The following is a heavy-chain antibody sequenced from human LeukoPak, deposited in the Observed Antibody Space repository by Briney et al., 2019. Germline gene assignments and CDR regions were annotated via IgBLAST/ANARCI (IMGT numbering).Heavy chain of an antibody. V-gene: IGHV4-38-2*01. CDR1: GYSISRGSY. CDR3: AVGLHSGQFAFDI. CDR2: VYHSGRC. D-gene: IGHD5-24*01. Sequence: KTSETLSLTCAVSGYSISRGSYGGGIRQAPGQGVEGIGNVYHSGRCDYNQSRKRRDTISVETSKNRICRKLTSVTAADTAVYYCAVGLHSGQFAFDIWGQGTMVTVSS. J-gene: IGHJ3*02.